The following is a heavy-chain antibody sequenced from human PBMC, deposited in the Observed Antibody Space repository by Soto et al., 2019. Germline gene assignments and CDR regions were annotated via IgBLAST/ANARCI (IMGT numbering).Heavy chain of an antibody. J-gene: IGHJ4*02. CDR3: ARAPTYYYDSSGYYPIDY. V-gene: IGHV1-8*01. CDR2: MNPNSGNT. Sequence: ASVKVSCKASGYTFTSYDINWVRQATGQGLEWMGWMNPNSGNTGYAQKFQGRVTMTRNTSISTAYMELSNLRSEDTAVCYCARAPTYYYDSSGYYPIDYWGQGTLVTVSS. D-gene: IGHD3-22*01. CDR1: GYTFTSYD.